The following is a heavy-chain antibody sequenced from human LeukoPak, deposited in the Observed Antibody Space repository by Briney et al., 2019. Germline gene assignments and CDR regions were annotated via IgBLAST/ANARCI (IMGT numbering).Heavy chain of an antibody. Sequence: PGRSLRLSCAASGFTFSSYGMHWVRQAPGKGLEWAAVIWYDGSNKYYADSVKGRFTISRDNSKNTLYLQMNSLRAEDTAVYYCAKDRGSGWNGPDYWGQGTLVTVSS. CDR1: GFTFSSYG. CDR3: AKDRGSGWNGPDY. J-gene: IGHJ4*02. CDR2: IWYDGSNK. D-gene: IGHD6-19*01. V-gene: IGHV3-33*06.